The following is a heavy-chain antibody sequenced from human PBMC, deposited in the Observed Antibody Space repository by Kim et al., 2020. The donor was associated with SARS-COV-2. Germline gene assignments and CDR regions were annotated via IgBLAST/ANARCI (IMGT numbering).Heavy chain of an antibody. D-gene: IGHD3-10*01. V-gene: IGHV1-8*01. CDR3: ARALRAKEPWFGELLYWSRMLRFDP. Sequence: ASVKVSCKASGYTFTSYDINWVRQATGQGLEWMGWMNPNSGNTGYAQKFQGRVTMTRNTSISTAYMELSSLRSEDTAVYYCARALRAKEPWFGELLYWSRMLRFDPWGQGSLVTVSS. CDR1: GYTFTSYD. CDR2: MNPNSGNT. J-gene: IGHJ5*02.